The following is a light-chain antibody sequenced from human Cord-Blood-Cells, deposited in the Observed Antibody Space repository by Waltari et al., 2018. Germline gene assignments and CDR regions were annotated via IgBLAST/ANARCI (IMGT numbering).Light chain of an antibody. CDR2: EVS. CDR3: SSYAGSNNFV. J-gene: IGLJ1*01. Sequence: QSALTQPPSASGSPGQSVTISCTGTSSDVGGYNYVSCYQQHHGKAPKLMIYEVSKRPSGFPGRFSGSKSGNTASLTVSGLQAEDEADYYCSSYAGSNNFVFGTGTKVTVL. CDR1: SSDVGGYNY. V-gene: IGLV2-8*01.